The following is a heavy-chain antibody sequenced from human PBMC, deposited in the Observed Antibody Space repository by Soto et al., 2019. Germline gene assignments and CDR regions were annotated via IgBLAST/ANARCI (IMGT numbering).Heavy chain of an antibody. CDR2: TYYNGNA. CDR1: GGSISSYY. D-gene: IGHD3-22*01. J-gene: IGHJ4*02. V-gene: IGHV4-39*01. Sequence: SETLSLTCTVSGGSISSYYWDWIRQPPGKGLEWIGTTYYNGNAYYNPSLKSRVTMSVDTSKNQFSLKLISVTAADTAVYYCARHFVAVVIKGWGYWGQGTPVTVSS. CDR3: ARHFVAVVIKGWGY.